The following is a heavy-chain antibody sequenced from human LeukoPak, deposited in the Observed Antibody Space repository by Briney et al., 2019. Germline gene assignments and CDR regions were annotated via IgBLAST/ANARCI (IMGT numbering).Heavy chain of an antibody. Sequence: PGGSLRLSCAASGFIFNSHWMSWVRQAPGKGLEWVANIREDGSEKYYVDSVEGRFTISRDNAKNSLFLQMNSLRADDTAVYYCARDSRYSRGVGDFDYWGQGTLVIVSS. V-gene: IGHV3-7*03. CDR1: GFIFNSHW. J-gene: IGHJ4*02. D-gene: IGHD5-18*01. CDR3: ARDSRYSRGVGDFDY. CDR2: IREDGSEK.